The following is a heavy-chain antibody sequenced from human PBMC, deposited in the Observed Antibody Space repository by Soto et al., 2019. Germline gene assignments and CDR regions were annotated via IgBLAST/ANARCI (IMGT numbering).Heavy chain of an antibody. V-gene: IGHV4-31*03. J-gene: IGHJ3*02. CDR3: ARETVRGKDSEAFDI. CDR2: TYDRGTT. Sequence: SETLSLTRTISSGSIKEGGCYCSWIRHQPGRGLEWIGYTYDRGTTNSHPSLESRLSVSLDTSKNPFALKVFSVTAADTAVYYCARETVRGKDSEAFDIWGQGTMVTVSS. CDR1: SGSIKEGGCY. D-gene: IGHD2-21*01.